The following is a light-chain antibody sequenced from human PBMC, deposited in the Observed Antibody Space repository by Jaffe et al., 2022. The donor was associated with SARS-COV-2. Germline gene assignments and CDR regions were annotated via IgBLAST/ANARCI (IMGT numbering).Light chain of an antibody. CDR2: GAT. J-gene: IGKJ4*01. V-gene: IGKV1-12*01. CDR1: QGISTW. Sequence: DIQMTQSPSSMSASVGDRVSIACRASQGISTWLAWYQQKPGKAPTLLIYGATSLLSGVPSRFSGSGSGTDFTLTISSLHPEDFATYYCQQVNSFPLTFGGGTKVEIK. CDR3: QQVNSFPLT.